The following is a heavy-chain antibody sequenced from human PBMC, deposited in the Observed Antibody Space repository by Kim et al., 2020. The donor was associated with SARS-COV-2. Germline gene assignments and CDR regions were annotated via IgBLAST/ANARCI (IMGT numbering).Heavy chain of an antibody. CDR3: ARDLHKVRGIFPYFYGMDV. J-gene: IGHJ6*02. V-gene: IGHV3-48*03. CDR2: ISSGGTTI. D-gene: IGHD3-10*01. CDR1: EFTFSSYE. Sequence: GGSLRLSCAASEFTFSSYEMNWVRQAPGKGLEWVSYISSGGTTIYYADSVKGRFTISIDNAKSSLYLQMNSLGVEDTAVYYCARDLHKVRGIFPYFYGMDVWGQGTTVTVSS.